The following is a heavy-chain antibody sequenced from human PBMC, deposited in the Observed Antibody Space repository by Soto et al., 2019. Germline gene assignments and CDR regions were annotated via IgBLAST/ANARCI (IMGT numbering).Heavy chain of an antibody. V-gene: IGHV1-69*12. Sequence: QVQLVQSGAEVKKPGSSVKVSCKASGGTFSSYATSWVRQAPGQGLGWMGGIIPIFGTANYAQKFQGRVTITADESNSTAYLELSSLRSEDKAVYYCARAVAYSSWSDPWGQGTLVTLSS. CDR3: ARAVAYSSWSDP. CDR1: GGTFSSYA. CDR2: IIPIFGTA. J-gene: IGHJ5*02. D-gene: IGHD6-19*01.